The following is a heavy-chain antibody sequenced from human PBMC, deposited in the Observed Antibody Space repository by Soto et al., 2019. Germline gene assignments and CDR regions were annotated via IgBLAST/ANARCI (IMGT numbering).Heavy chain of an antibody. CDR1: GFTFSSYS. J-gene: IGHJ4*02. CDR3: ARDFSYADLWDYFDY. D-gene: IGHD3-16*01. V-gene: IGHV3-48*02. CDR2: ISSSSSTI. Sequence: GGSLRLSCAASGFTFSSYSMNWVRQAPGKGLEWVSYISSSSSTIYYADSVKGRFTISRDNAKNSLYLQMNSLRDEDTAVYYCARDFSYADLWDYFDYWGQGTLVTVSS.